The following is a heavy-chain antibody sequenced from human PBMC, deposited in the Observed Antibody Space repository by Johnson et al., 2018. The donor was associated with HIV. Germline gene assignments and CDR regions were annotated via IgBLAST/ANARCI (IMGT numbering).Heavy chain of an antibody. J-gene: IGHJ3*02. D-gene: IGHD5-12*01. CDR3: AREKWLQLGAFDI. V-gene: IGHV3-7*05. CDR2: IKQDGSEK. CDR1: GFTFSSYW. Sequence: EVQLVESGGGLIQPGGSLRLSCAASGFTFSSYWMSWVRQAPGKGLELVANIKQDGSEKYYVDSVKGRFTISRDNAKNSLYLQMNSLRAEDTAVYYCAREKWLQLGAFDIWGQGTMVTVSS.